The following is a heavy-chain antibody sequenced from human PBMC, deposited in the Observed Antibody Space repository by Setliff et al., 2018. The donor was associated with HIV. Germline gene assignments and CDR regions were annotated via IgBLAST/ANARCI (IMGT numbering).Heavy chain of an antibody. CDR1: GGSISSHY. D-gene: IGHD4-17*01. CDR3: VRQHGDYAFGS. J-gene: IGHJ5*01. Sequence: PSETLSLTCTVSGGSISSHYWNWIRQPPGKGLEWIGSIYYSGDTTYNPSLKSRVSMFIDTPKKQFSLKLASVTAADTAVYYCVRQHGDYAFGSWGQGTLVTVSS. CDR2: IYYSGDT. V-gene: IGHV4-59*08.